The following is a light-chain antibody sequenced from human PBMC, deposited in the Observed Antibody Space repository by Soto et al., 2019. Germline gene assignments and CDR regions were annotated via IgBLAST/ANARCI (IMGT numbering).Light chain of an antibody. V-gene: IGKV1-5*03. CDR1: QNINSW. J-gene: IGKJ1*01. CDR3: QQYNSYPST. Sequence: DIQMTQSPSTLSASVGDRVTITCRASQNINSWLAWYQQKPGKAPNLLIYKASSLESGVPSRFSGSGSGTEFTLTISSLQPDDFATYYCQQYNSYPSTFGQGTKVDIK. CDR2: KAS.